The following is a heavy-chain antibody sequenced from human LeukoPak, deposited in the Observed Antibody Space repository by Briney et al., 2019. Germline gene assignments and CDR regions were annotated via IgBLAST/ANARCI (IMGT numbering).Heavy chain of an antibody. V-gene: IGHV1-69*04. J-gene: IGHJ4*02. CDR3: ARDDRDSSSWYSGY. D-gene: IGHD6-13*01. CDR1: GGTFSSYA. CDR2: IIPILGIA. Sequence: SVKVSCKASGGTFSSYAISWVRQAPGQGLEWMGRIIPILGIANYAQKFQGRVTITADKSTSTAYMELSSLRSEDTAVYYCARDDRDSSSWYSGYWGQGTLVTVSS.